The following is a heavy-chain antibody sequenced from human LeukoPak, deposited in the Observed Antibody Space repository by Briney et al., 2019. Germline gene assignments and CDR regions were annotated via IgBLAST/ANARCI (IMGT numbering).Heavy chain of an antibody. CDR1: GGTFSSYA. V-gene: IGHV1-69*13. Sequence: GASAKVSCKASGGTFSSYAISWVRQAPGQGLEWMGGIIPIFGTANYAQKFQGRVTITADESTSTAYMELSSLRSEDTAVYYCARGSGVITDYNWFDPWGQGTLVTVSS. CDR2: IIPIFGTA. CDR3: ARGSGVITDYNWFDP. D-gene: IGHD3-22*01. J-gene: IGHJ5*02.